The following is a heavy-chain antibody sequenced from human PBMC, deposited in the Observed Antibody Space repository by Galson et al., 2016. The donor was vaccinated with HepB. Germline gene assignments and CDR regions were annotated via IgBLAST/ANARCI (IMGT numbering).Heavy chain of an antibody. Sequence: SLRLSCAASGFTFNIHAMSWVRLAPGKGLEWVSAISSGGTTYYADSVKGRFTISRDNSKNTLSLQMNSLRAEDTAVYYCAKDRDSNWYEKYFQHWGQGTLVTVSS. CDR1: GFTFNIHA. CDR3: AKDRDSNWYEKYFQH. D-gene: IGHD6-13*01. CDR2: ISSGGTT. V-gene: IGHV3-23*01. J-gene: IGHJ1*01.